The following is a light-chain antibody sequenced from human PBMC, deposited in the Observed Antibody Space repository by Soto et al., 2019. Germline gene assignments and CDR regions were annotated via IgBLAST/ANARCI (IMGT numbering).Light chain of an antibody. CDR1: QSLSVSY. CDR2: STS. CDR3: HQFGDSPQT. V-gene: IGKV3-20*01. Sequence: EIVLTQSPGTLSLSPGDRATLSCRASQSLSVSYIAWYRQKPGQAPRLLIYSTSTRAAGIPDRFTGRGSGTHFTLAISRLEPEDFAVYYCHQFGDSPQTFGQGTKVDIK. J-gene: IGKJ1*01.